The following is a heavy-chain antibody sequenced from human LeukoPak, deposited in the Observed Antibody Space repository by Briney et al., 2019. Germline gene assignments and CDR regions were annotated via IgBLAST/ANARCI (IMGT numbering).Heavy chain of an antibody. V-gene: IGHV3-73*01. CDR2: IRSKANSYAT. Sequence: GGSLRLSCAASGFTFSGSAMHWVRQASGKGLEWVGRIRSKANSYATAYGASVRGRFTISRDDSKNTAYLQMNSLKTEDTAVYYCTRQYIEAGGISWGEKTDKDYYFDYWGQGTLVTVSS. J-gene: IGHJ4*02. D-gene: IGHD6-13*01. CDR1: GFTFSGSA. CDR3: TRQYIEAGGISWGEKTDKDYYFDY.